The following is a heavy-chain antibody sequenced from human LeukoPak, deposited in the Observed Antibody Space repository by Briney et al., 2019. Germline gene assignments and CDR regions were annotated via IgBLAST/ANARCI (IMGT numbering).Heavy chain of an antibody. V-gene: IGHV3-11*04. Sequence: PGGSLRLSCAASGFTFSDYYMSWIRQAPGKGLEWVSYISSSGSAIYYADSVKGRFTISRDNAKNSLYLQMNSLRAEDTAVYYCAKWAPDERYFDYWGQGTLVTVSS. J-gene: IGHJ4*02. CDR2: ISSSGSAI. CDR1: GFTFSDYY. CDR3: AKWAPDERYFDY. D-gene: IGHD1-26*01.